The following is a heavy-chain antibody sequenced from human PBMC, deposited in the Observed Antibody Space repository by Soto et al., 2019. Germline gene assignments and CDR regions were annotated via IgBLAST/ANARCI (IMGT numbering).Heavy chain of an antibody. CDR3: ARDGYDFWSGYYGGDP. D-gene: IGHD3-3*01. J-gene: IGHJ5*02. Sequence: PGASVKVSCKASGYTFTSYGISWVRQAPGQGLEWMGWISAYNGNTNYAQKLQGRVTMTTDTSTSTAYMELRSLRSDDTAVYYCARDGYDFWSGYYGGDPWGQGTLVTVSS. CDR1: GYTFTSYG. V-gene: IGHV1-18*01. CDR2: ISAYNGNT.